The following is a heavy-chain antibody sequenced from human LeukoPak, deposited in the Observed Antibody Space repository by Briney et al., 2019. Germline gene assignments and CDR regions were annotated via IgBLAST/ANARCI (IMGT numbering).Heavy chain of an antibody. CDR3: ARLTYYDILTGYYFDC. CDR1: GGSISSYY. J-gene: IGHJ4*02. CDR2: IYYSGST. V-gene: IGHV4-59*01. Sequence: SETLSLTCTVSGGSISSYYWSWIRQPPGKGLEWIGYIYYSGSTNYNPSLKSRVTISVDTSKNQFSLKLSSVTAADTAVYYCARLTYYDILTGYYFDCWGQGTLVTVSS. D-gene: IGHD3-9*01.